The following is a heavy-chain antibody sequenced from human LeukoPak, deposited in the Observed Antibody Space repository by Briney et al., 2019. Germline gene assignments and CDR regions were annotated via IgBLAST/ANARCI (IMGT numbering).Heavy chain of an antibody. V-gene: IGHV1-18*01. CDR1: GYTFTSYG. CDR2: ISAYNGNT. Sequence: ASVKVSCKASGYTFTSYGISWVRQAPRQGLEWMGWISAYNGNTNYAQKLQGRVTMTTDTSTSTAYMELRSLRSDDTAVYYCAREGNTYYYDSSSAGFDYWGQGTLVTVSS. D-gene: IGHD3-22*01. CDR3: AREGNTYYYDSSSAGFDY. J-gene: IGHJ4*02.